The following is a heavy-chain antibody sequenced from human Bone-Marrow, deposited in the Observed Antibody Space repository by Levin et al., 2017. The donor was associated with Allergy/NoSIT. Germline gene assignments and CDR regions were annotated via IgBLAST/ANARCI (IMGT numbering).Heavy chain of an antibody. V-gene: IGHV5-51*06. D-gene: IGHD3-10*01. CDR1: GYNFGNYW. CDR2: IYPGDSDT. J-gene: IGHJ5*02. CDR3: ARRGPSQGWFDP. Sequence: GGSLRLSCKGSGYNFGNYWIGWVRLMPGKGLEWMGVIYPGDSDTRYSPSFQGQVTISADKSISTAYLQWSSLKASDSAIYYCARRGPSQGWFDPWGQGTLVTVSS.